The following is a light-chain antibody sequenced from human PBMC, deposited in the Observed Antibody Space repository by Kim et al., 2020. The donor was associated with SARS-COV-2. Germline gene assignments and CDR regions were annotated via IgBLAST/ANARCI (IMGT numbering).Light chain of an antibody. CDR1: QRISNY. CDR2: DVS. V-gene: IGKV3-11*01. Sequence: SPGERATLHCRASQRISNYVAWYQQKPGQAPRLLIYDVSNRAPGIPARFSGSGSGTDFTLTISSLEPDDFAVYFCHQRAHWPIFTFGPGTKVDIK. CDR3: HQRAHWPIFT. J-gene: IGKJ3*01.